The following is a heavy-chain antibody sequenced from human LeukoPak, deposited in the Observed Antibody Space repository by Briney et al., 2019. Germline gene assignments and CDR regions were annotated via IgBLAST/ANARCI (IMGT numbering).Heavy chain of an antibody. D-gene: IGHD2-15*01. Sequence: GGSLRLSCAASGFTFSSYDMSWVRQAPGKGLEWVSSISGTGYGTYYIDSVKGRFTISRDNSKNTLYLQMNSLRAEDTAVYYCAKDHRSGYCSGGSCYTFDYWGQGTLVTVSS. J-gene: IGHJ4*02. CDR3: AKDHRSGYCSGGSCYTFDY. CDR1: GFTFSSYD. V-gene: IGHV3-23*01. CDR2: ISGTGYGT.